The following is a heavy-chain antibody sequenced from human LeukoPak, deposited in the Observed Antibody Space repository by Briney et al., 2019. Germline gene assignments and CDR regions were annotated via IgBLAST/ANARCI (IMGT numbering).Heavy chain of an antibody. D-gene: IGHD2-21*01. CDR2: IIPIFGTA. J-gene: IGHJ6*03. V-gene: IGHV1-69*05. Sequence: SVKVSCKASGGTFSSYAISWVRQAPGQGLEWMGGIIPIFGTANYAQKFQGRVTITTDESTSTAYMELSSLRSEDTAVYYCARDLGWGSSSGYYYYMDVWGKGTTVTVSS. CDR1: GGTFSSYA. CDR3: ARDLGWGSSSGYYYYMDV.